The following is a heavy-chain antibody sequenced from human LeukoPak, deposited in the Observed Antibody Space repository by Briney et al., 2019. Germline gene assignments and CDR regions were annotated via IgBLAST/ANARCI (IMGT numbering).Heavy chain of an antibody. Sequence: PGGSLRLSCAASGFTFSNFGMHWVRQAPGKGLEWVAVISYDGSNKYYADSAKGRFTVSRDNWKHTLYLQMNSLRAEDTAVYYCAKDLEYIWGSYEDTPPGFDKWGQGTRVTVSS. CDR2: ISYDGSNK. D-gene: IGHD3-16*01. V-gene: IGHV3-30*18. CDR3: AKDLEYIWGSYEDTPPGFDK. J-gene: IGHJ4*02. CDR1: GFTFSNFG.